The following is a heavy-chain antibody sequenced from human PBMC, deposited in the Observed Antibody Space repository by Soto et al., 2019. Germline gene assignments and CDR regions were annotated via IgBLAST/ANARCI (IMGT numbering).Heavy chain of an antibody. J-gene: IGHJ6*02. CDR1: GFTVSSNY. CDR3: ARAPGLYRYGYYGMDV. V-gene: IGHV3-53*01. D-gene: IGHD5-18*01. CDR2: IYSGGST. Sequence: EVQLVESGGGLIQPGGSLRLSCAPSGFTVSSNYMTWVRQAPGKGLEWVSVIYSGGSTYYADSVKGRFTISRDKSKNTLFLHMNILRAEDTAMYYCARAPGLYRYGYYGMDVWGQGTTVTVSS.